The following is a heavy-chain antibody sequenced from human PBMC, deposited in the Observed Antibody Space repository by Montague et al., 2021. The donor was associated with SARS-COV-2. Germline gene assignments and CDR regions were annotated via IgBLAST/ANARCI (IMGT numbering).Heavy chain of an antibody. CDR3: AGELGFYGMDV. D-gene: IGHD3-3*02. J-gene: IGHJ6*02. CDR2: ITYDGSNK. CDR1: GFTFSSYA. Sequence: SLILSCAASGFTFSSYAMHWVRQAPVKGLEWVAVITYDGSNKYYXDSVKGRFTISRDNSKNTLYLQMNSLRAEDTAVYYCAGELGFYGMDVWGQGTTVTVSS. V-gene: IGHV3-30*04.